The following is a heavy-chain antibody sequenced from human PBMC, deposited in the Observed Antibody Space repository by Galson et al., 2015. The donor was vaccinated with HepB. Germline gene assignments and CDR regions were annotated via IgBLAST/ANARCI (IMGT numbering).Heavy chain of an antibody. V-gene: IGHV3-30-3*01. D-gene: IGHD2-15*01. J-gene: IGHJ4*02. CDR1: GFTFSSYA. Sequence: SLRLSCAASGFTFSSYAMHWVRQAPGKGLEWVAAISYDGSNKYYADSVKGRFTISRDNSKNTLYLQMNSLRAEDTAVYYCARGDRYRYCSCGSCYSLSHWGQGTLVTVSS. CDR3: ARGDRYRYCSCGSCYSLSH. CDR2: ISYDGSNK.